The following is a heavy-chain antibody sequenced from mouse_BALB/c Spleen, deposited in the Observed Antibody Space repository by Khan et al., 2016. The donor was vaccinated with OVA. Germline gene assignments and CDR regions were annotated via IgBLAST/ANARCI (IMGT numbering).Heavy chain of an antibody. D-gene: IGHD2-10*01. CDR3: ARQPYYHYNIMDF. CDR1: GFSLTNYG. V-gene: IGHV2-6-1*01. Sequence: VELVESGPGLAAPSQSLSITCTISGFSLTNYGVHWVRQPPGKGLEWLVVIWSDGSTTYNSALKSRLTITKDNSKSQVFLRVNSLQTDDSAIYFCARQPYYHYNIMDFWGQGTSVTVSS. J-gene: IGHJ4*01. CDR2: IWSDGST.